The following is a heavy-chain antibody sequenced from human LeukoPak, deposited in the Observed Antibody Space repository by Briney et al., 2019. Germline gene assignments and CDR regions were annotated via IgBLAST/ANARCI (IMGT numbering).Heavy chain of an antibody. CDR2: ISADSGTI. Sequence: GGSLRLSCAASGLSLSSNNMHWVRQAHGEGLGWLSYISADSGTIFSADSVKGRFSISRDNARESLFVQMNSLRVDDTAVYYCTKDPGLRRMIWGRRTLVIVSA. J-gene: IGHJ2*01. V-gene: IGHV3-48*04. CDR3: TKDPGLRRMI. CDR1: GLSLSSNN. D-gene: IGHD1-14*01.